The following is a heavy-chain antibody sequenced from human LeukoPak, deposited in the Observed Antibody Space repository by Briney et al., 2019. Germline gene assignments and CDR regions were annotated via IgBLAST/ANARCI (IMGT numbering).Heavy chain of an antibody. CDR3: ARDIAAAGTEGWFDP. J-gene: IGHJ5*02. CDR2: VKQDGREK. CDR1: GFAFSSYN. D-gene: IGHD6-13*01. V-gene: IGHV3-7*03. Sequence: GGSLRLSCAASGFAFSSYNMNWVRQAPGKGLELVASVKQDGREKHYVDSVKGRFTISRDNAKNLLYLQMNSLRAEDTAVYYCARDIAAAGTEGWFDPWGQGTLVTVSS.